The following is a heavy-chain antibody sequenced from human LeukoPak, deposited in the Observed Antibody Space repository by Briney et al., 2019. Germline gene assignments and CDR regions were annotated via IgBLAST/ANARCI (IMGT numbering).Heavy chain of an antibody. J-gene: IGHJ4*02. V-gene: IGHV3-74*01. Sequence: GGSLRLSCAASGFTFSSYWMHWVRQAPGKGLVWVSRINSDGSSTSYADSVKGRFTISRDKAKNTLYLQMNSLRAEDTAVYYCARAEASSDDGSFDYWGQGTLVTVSS. CDR3: ARAEASSDDGSFDY. CDR2: INSDGSST. CDR1: GFTFSSYW. D-gene: IGHD3-10*01.